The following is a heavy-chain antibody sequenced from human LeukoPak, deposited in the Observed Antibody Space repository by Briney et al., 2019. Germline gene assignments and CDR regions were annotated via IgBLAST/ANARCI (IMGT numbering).Heavy chain of an antibody. J-gene: IGHJ6*03. V-gene: IGHV4-39*01. CDR3: TSGKSYYGSGNFYYYYYYMDV. Sequence: SETLSLTCTVSGGSISSSSYYWGWIRQPPGKGLEWIGSIYYSGSTYYSPSLKSRVTISVDTSKNQFSLRLSSVTAADTAIYYCTSGKSYYGSGNFYYYYYYMDVWGKGTTVTVSS. CDR2: IYYSGST. D-gene: IGHD3-10*01. CDR1: GGSISSSSYY.